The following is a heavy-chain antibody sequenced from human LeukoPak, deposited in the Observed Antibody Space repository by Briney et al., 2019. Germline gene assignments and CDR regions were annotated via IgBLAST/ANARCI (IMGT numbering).Heavy chain of an antibody. J-gene: IGHJ5*02. Sequence: GGSLRLSCAASGFTFSSYAMSWVRQAPGKGLEWASAISGSGGSTYYADSVKGRFTISRDNSKNTLYLQMNSLRAEDTAVYYCAKDLTTGYYDILTGYYNGNWFDPWGQGTLVTVSS. CDR1: GFTFSSYA. D-gene: IGHD3-9*01. CDR3: AKDLTTGYYDILTGYYNGNWFDP. V-gene: IGHV3-23*01. CDR2: ISGSGGST.